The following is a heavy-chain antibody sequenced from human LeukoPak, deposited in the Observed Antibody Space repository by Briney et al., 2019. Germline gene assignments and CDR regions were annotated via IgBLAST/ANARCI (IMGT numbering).Heavy chain of an antibody. CDR1: GGTFSSYA. J-gene: IGHJ4*02. Sequence: SVKVSCKASGGTFSSYAISWVRQAPGQGLEWMGGIIPIFGTANYAQKFQGRVTITTDESTSTAYMELSSLRSEDTAVYYCARDRPNYYGSDGHYYRRDGDYWGRGTLVSVSS. CDR2: IIPIFGTA. CDR3: ARDRPNYYGSDGHYYRRDGDY. D-gene: IGHD3-22*01. V-gene: IGHV1-69*05.